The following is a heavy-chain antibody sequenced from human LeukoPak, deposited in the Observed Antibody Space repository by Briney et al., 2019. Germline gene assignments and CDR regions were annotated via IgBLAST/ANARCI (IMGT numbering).Heavy chain of an antibody. Sequence: PSETLSLTCTVSGGSIRSYYWSWIRQPPGKGLEWIGYIYYSGSTNYNPSLKSRVSISVDTSKNQFSLKLSSVTAADTAVYYCARGAASTNSAVGVKGYFDYWGQGTLVTVSS. CDR2: IYYSGST. CDR1: GGSIRSYY. D-gene: IGHD1-26*01. CDR3: ARGAASTNSAVGVKGYFDY. V-gene: IGHV4-59*01. J-gene: IGHJ4*02.